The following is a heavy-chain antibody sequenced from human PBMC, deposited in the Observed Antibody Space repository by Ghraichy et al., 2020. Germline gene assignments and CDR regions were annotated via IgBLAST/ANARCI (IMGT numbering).Heavy chain of an antibody. V-gene: IGHV4-34*01. CDR3: ARERKLTIFGVVIIPVNSKGPFDY. J-gene: IGHJ4*02. CDR1: GGSFSGYY. D-gene: IGHD3-3*01. CDR2: INHSGST. Sequence: SQTLSLTCAVYGGSFSGYYWSWIRQPPGKGLEWIGEINHSGSTNYNPSLKSRVTISVDTSKNQFSLKLSSVSAADTAVYYCARERKLTIFGVVIIPVNSKGPFDYWGQGTLVTVSS.